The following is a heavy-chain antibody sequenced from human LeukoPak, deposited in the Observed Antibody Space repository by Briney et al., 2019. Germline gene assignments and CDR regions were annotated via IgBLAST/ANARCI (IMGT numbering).Heavy chain of an antibody. J-gene: IGHJ1*01. CDR1: GFTFSDYY. CDR2: ISADGDTI. V-gene: IGHV3-11*01. Sequence: GGPLRLSCAASGFTFSDYYMSWIRQAPGKGLEWVSYISADGDTIYYADSVKGRFTISRDNAKDSLYLQMNTLRVEDTAVYYCVRDSSYIFGFSWGQGTLVTVSS. CDR3: VRDSSYIFGFS. D-gene: IGHD5-18*01.